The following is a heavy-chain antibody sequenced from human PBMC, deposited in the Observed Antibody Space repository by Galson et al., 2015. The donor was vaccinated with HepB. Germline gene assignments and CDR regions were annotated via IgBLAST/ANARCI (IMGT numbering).Heavy chain of an antibody. CDR1: GFTFSSYG. CDR3: AKGTHDYGDYLLGLDY. J-gene: IGHJ4*02. V-gene: IGHV3-30*18. Sequence: SLRLSCAASGFTFSSYGMHWVRQAPGKGLEWVAVISHDGSKKYYADSVKGRFTISRDNSKNTLYLQMNSLRAEDTAVYYCAKGTHDYGDYLLGLDYWGQGTLVTVSS. CDR2: ISHDGSKK. D-gene: IGHD4-17*01.